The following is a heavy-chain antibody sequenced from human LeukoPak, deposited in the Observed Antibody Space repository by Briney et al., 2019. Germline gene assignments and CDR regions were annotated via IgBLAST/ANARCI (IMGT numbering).Heavy chain of an antibody. Sequence: PGGSLRLSCAASGFTFSSYAMSWVRQAPGKGLEWVSAISGSGGSTYYADSVKGRFTISRDNSKNTLYPQMNSLRAEDTAVYYCAKLRDCSSTSCWANFDYWGQGTLVTVSS. V-gene: IGHV3-23*01. CDR2: ISGSGGST. J-gene: IGHJ4*02. CDR1: GFTFSSYA. CDR3: AKLRDCSSTSCWANFDY. D-gene: IGHD2-2*01.